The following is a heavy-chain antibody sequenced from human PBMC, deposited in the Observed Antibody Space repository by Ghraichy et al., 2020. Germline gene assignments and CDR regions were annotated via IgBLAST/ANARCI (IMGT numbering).Heavy chain of an antibody. V-gene: IGHV1-46*03. Sequence: ASVKVSCKASGYTFTNYYVHWVRQAPGQGPEWMGVINPSGGITTYAQKFQGRVTMTRDTSTSTVYMELNSLGFEDTAVYFCTGTILVGGSNYFDHWGQGTLVTVSS. CDR3: TGTILVGGSNYFDH. D-gene: IGHD1-26*01. J-gene: IGHJ4*02. CDR2: INPSGGIT. CDR1: GYTFTNYY.